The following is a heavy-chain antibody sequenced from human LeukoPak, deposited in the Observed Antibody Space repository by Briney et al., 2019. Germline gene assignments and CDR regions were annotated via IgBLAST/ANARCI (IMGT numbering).Heavy chain of an antibody. CDR2: INPSCGST. J-gene: IGHJ4*02. V-gene: IGHV1-46*01. CDR3: ARDYRKRHYYDSSGPFDY. CDR1: GYTFTSYY. Sequence: GASVKVSCKASGYTFTSYYMHWVRQAPGQGLEWMGIINPSCGSTSYAQKFQGRVTMTRDTSTSTVYMELSSLRSEDTAVYYCARDYRKRHYYDSSGPFDYWGQGTLVTVSS. D-gene: IGHD3-22*01.